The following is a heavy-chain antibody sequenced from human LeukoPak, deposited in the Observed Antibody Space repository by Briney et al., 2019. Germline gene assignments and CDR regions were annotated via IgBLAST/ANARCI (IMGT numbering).Heavy chain of an antibody. Sequence: ASVKVSCKASGYSFTGSAMHWVRQAPGQGLEWMGWINPNSGGTNYAQKFQGRVTMTRDTSISTAYMELSRLRSDDTAVYYCAMVVAATFFDYWGQGTLVTVSS. CDR1: GYSFTGSA. CDR3: AMVVAATFFDY. J-gene: IGHJ4*02. V-gene: IGHV1-2*02. CDR2: INPNSGGT. D-gene: IGHD2-15*01.